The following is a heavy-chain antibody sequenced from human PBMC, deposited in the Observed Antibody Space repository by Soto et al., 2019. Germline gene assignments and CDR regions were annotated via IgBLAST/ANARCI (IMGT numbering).Heavy chain of an antibody. J-gene: IGHJ6*04. D-gene: IGHD3-16*01. CDR3: ACGFKGGYYVDV. CDR1: GFPFSSYW. Sequence: EVQLVESGGGSVQPGESLRLSCAASGFPFSSYWIHWVRQAPGKGLMWVSRIKNDGTITNYADSLKGRLTISRDNAKNTVYLQMNSLRVEDNAVYPCACGFKGGYYVDVWGKGSTVTVSS. CDR2: IKNDGTIT. V-gene: IGHV3-74*01.